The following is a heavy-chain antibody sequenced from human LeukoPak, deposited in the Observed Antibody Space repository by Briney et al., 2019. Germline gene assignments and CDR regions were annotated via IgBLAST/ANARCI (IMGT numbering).Heavy chain of an antibody. CDR1: GFNFRSYR. CDR3: ARLYGEIVAPNFDC. Sequence: GGSLRLSCAASGFNFRSYRMSWVRQAPGKGPEWVSYVSRSGDIIYHADSVKGRFTISRDNAKNSLYLQLNSLRADDTATYYCARLYGEIVAPNFDCWGQGTLVTVSS. CDR2: VSRSGDII. V-gene: IGHV3-48*03. J-gene: IGHJ4*02. D-gene: IGHD5-12*01.